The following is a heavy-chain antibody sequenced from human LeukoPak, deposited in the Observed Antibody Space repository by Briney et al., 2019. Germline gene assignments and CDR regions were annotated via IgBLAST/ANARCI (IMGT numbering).Heavy chain of an antibody. Sequence: ASVKVSCKASGYTFTGYYMHWVRQAPGQGLEWMGWINPNSGGTNYAKKFQGWVTMTRDTSISTAYMELSRLRSDDTAVYYCARDRAGAAAGTRPEYFQHWGQGTLVTVSS. CDR1: GYTFTGYY. D-gene: IGHD6-13*01. V-gene: IGHV1-2*04. CDR2: INPNSGGT. CDR3: ARDRAGAAAGTRPEYFQH. J-gene: IGHJ1*01.